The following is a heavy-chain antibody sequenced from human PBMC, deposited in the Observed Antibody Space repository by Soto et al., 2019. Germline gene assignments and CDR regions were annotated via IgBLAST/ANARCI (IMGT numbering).Heavy chain of an antibody. Sequence: ASVKVSCKASGYSFTNYYMHWVRQAPGQGLEWMGTINPSGGSTSYAQKFQGRVTMTRDTSTSTVYMEVNSLSSEDTAVYYCVRVGSGSFYSWFDPWGQGTVVTGLL. J-gene: IGHJ5*02. V-gene: IGHV1-46*01. CDR3: VRVGSGSFYSWFDP. D-gene: IGHD1-26*01. CDR2: INPSGGST. CDR1: GYSFTNYY.